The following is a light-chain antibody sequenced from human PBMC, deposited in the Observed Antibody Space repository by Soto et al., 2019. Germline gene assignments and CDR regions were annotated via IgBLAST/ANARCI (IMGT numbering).Light chain of an antibody. CDR3: HQYNSYWT. Sequence: DIPSVQSPSSLSASVGDRVTITRPASQSISSYLNWYHQKPGKAPNLLIYAASSLESGLPSRFSGSGSGTEFTLTISSPHPDDFATYYCHQYNSYWTFGHGPLVEIK. J-gene: IGKJ1*01. CDR1: QSISSY. V-gene: IGKV1-5*01. CDR2: AAS.